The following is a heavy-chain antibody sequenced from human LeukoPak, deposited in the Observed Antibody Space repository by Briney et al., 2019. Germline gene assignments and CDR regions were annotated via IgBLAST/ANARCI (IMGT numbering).Heavy chain of an antibody. J-gene: IGHJ4*02. CDR2: INHSGST. V-gene: IGHV4-34*01. Sequence: RPSETLSLTCAVYGGSFSGYYWSWIRQPPGKGLEWIGEINHSGSTNYNPSLKSRVTISVDTSKNRFSLKLSSVTAADTAVYYCARVVQGYCSSTSCYTQFDYWGQGTLVTVSS. D-gene: IGHD2-2*02. CDR3: ARVVQGYCSSTSCYTQFDY. CDR1: GGSFSGYY.